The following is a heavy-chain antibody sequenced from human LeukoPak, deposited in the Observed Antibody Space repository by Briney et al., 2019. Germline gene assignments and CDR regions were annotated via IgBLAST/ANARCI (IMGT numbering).Heavy chain of an antibody. CDR3: ARGQPLHPQYHYYYYMDV. CDR1: VFTFSSYA. D-gene: IGHD6-13*01. CDR2: ISYDGSNK. J-gene: IGHJ6*03. V-gene: IGHV3-30-3*01. Sequence: GRSLRLSCAASVFTFSSYAMHWVRQAPGKGLEWVAVISYDGSNKYYADSVKGRFTISRDNSKNTLYLQMNSLRAEDTAAYYCARGQPLHPQYHYYYYMDVWGKGTTVTVSS.